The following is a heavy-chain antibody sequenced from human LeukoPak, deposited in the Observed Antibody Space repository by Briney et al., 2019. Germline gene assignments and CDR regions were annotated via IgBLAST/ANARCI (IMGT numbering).Heavy chain of an antibody. V-gene: IGHV1-18*01. CDR2: ISGYNGNT. CDR3: ARVAPHRRLSSGWYYFDY. Sequence: EASVKVSCKASGYIFSNYGITWVRQAPGQGLEWMGWISGYNGNTKYAQKLQGRVTMTTDTSTSTAYMELRSLRPDDTAVYYCARVAPHRRLSSGWYYFDYWGQGTLVTVSS. D-gene: IGHD6-19*01. J-gene: IGHJ4*02. CDR1: GYIFSNYG.